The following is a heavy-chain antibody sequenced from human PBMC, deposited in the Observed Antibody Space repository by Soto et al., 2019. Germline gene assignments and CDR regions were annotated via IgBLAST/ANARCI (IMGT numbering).Heavy chain of an antibody. D-gene: IGHD1-20*01. CDR3: ARGITPPTPLDY. CDR1: GYTFTSYA. CDR2: INAGNGNT. V-gene: IGHV1-3*01. Sequence: ASVKVSCKASGYTFTSYAIHWVRQAPGQRLEWMGWINAGNGNTKYSQKFQGRVTITRDTSASTAYMELSSLRSEDTAVYYCARGITPPTPLDYWGQGTLVTVSS. J-gene: IGHJ4*02.